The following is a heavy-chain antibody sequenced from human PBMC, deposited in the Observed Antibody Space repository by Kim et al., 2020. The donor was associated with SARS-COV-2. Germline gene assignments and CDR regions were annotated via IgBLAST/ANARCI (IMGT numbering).Heavy chain of an antibody. D-gene: IGHD5-18*01. CDR3: AKADVDTAMVGYMDV. CDR2: IIPILGIA. J-gene: IGHJ6*03. V-gene: IGHV1-69*04. Sequence: SVKVSCKASGGTFSSYAISWVRQAPGQGLEWMGRIIPILGIANYAQKFQGRVTITADKSTSTAYMELSSLRSEDTAVYYCAKADVDTAMVGYMDVWGKG. CDR1: GGTFSSYA.